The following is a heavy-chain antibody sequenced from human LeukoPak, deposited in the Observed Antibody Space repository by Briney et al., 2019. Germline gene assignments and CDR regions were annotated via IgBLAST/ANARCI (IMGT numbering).Heavy chain of an antibody. D-gene: IGHD1-1*01. Sequence: ASVKVSCKASGGTLSSYAISWVRQAPGQGLEWMGGIIPIFGTANYAQKFQGRVTITADESTSTAYMELSSLRSEDTAVYYCAREIRYRVEIGFDPWGQGTLVTVSS. CDR3: AREIRYRVEIGFDP. J-gene: IGHJ5*02. V-gene: IGHV1-69*13. CDR2: IIPIFGTA. CDR1: GGTLSSYA.